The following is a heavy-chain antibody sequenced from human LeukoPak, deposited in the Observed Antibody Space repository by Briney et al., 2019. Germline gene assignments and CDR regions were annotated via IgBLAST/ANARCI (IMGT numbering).Heavy chain of an antibody. Sequence: SETLSLTCTVSGGSISGYYWSWIRQPPGKGLEWIGYIYYSGTTNYNPSLKGRITISVDTSNNQFSLKLSSVTAADTAVYYCARHSRTWYDFDYWGQGPLVTVSS. CDR3: ARHSRTWYDFDY. CDR2: IYYSGTT. D-gene: IGHD6-13*01. CDR1: GGSISGYY. J-gene: IGHJ4*02. V-gene: IGHV4-59*08.